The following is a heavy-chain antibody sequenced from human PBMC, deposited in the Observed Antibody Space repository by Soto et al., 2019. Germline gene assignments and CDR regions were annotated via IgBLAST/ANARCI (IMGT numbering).Heavy chain of an antibody. CDR2: IYYSGST. J-gene: IGHJ6*02. D-gene: IGHD3-10*01. CDR1: GGSISSGGYY. Sequence: PSETLSLTCTVSGGSISSGGYYWSWIRQHPGKGLEWIGYIYYSGSTYYNPSLKSRVTISVDTSKNQFSLKLSSVTAADTAVYYCARVGHTDYASGIYYNYRMDVWGQGTTVTVSS. V-gene: IGHV4-31*03. CDR3: ARVGHTDYASGIYYNYRMDV.